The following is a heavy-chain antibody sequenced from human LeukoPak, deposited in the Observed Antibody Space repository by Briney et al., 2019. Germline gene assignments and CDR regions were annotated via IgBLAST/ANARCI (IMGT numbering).Heavy chain of an antibody. CDR3: AGWGDSGYDHS. CDR2: IKGDGSST. D-gene: IGHD5-12*01. CDR1: GLTLSSYW. J-gene: IGHJ4*02. V-gene: IGHV3-74*01. Sequence: GGSLRLSCAGSGLTLSSYWMHWVRQAPGKGLVWVSRIKGDGSSTSYADPVKGRFTISRDNTKNTLYLQMNSLRAEDTAVYYCAGWGDSGYDHSWGQGTLVTVSS.